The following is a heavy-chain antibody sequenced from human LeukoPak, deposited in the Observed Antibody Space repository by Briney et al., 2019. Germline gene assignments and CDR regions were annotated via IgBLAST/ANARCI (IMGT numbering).Heavy chain of an antibody. D-gene: IGHD2-15*01. CDR2: ISSSSSYT. V-gene: IGHV3-11*06. CDR3: ARGYCSGGSCYSDY. J-gene: IGHJ4*02. Sequence: GGSLRLSCAASGFTFSDYYMSWIRQAPGKGLEWVSYISSSSSYTNYADPVKGRFTISRDNAKNSLYLQMNSLRAEDTAVYYCARGYCSGGSCYSDYWGQGTLVTVSS. CDR1: GFTFSDYY.